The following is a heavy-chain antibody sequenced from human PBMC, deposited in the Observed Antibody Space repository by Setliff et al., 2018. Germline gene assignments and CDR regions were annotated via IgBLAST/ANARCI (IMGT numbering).Heavy chain of an antibody. CDR1: GGYIARSYFY. Sequence: SETLSLTCTVSGGYIARSYFYWGWIRQSPGKGLEWIGTMYYSGKTFYMPSLQSRVTISADTSTNQLSLKLSSVTAADTAVYYCSRGPSKVQFDTWDRGIPVTVSS. V-gene: IGHV4-39*01. CDR3: SRGPSKVQFDT. D-gene: IGHD4-4*01. J-gene: IGHJ5*02. CDR2: MYYSGKT.